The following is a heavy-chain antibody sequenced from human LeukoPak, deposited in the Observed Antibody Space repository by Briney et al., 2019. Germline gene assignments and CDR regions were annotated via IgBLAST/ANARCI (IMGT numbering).Heavy chain of an antibody. V-gene: IGHV4-39*01. CDR3: ARLSGYDFWSGGGFFDY. Sequence: PSETLSLTCSVSGASISRGSYHWGWIRQPPEKGLEWMGIIYYSGSTYYNPSLKSRLTMFVDTSKNQFSLKLSAVTAADTAVYYCARLSGYDFWSGGGFFDYWGQGILVTVSS. CDR1: GASISRGSYH. D-gene: IGHD3-3*01. CDR2: IYYSGST. J-gene: IGHJ4*02.